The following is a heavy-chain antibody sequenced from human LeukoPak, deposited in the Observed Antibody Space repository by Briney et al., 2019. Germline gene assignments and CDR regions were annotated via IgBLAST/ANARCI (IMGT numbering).Heavy chain of an antibody. J-gene: IGHJ4*02. CDR1: GFTFSSYG. Sequence: GGSLRLSCAASGFTFSSYGMHWVRQAPGKGLEWVAVISYDGSNKYYADSVKGRFTISRDNSKNTLYLQMNSLRAEDTAVYYCAKESPDDSSGYYAPNPPRFDYWGQGTLVTVSS. D-gene: IGHD3-22*01. CDR2: ISYDGSNK. V-gene: IGHV3-30*18. CDR3: AKESPDDSSGYYAPNPPRFDY.